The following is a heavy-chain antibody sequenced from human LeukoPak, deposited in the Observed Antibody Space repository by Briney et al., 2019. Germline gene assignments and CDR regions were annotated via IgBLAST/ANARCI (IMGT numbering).Heavy chain of an antibody. D-gene: IGHD3-22*01. CDR2: IYSGGST. CDR1: GFTVSSNY. Sequence: GGSLRLSCAASGFTVSSNYMSWVRQAPGKGLEWVSVIYSGGSTYYADSVKGRFTISRDNSKNTLYLQMNSLRAEDTAVYYCATRSAYYTYYFDYWGQGTLVTVSS. V-gene: IGHV3-53*01. J-gene: IGHJ4*02. CDR3: ATRSAYYTYYFDY.